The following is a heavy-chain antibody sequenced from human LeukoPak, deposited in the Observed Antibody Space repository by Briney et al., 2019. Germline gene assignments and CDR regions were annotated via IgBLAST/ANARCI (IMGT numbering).Heavy chain of an antibody. J-gene: IGHJ1*01. V-gene: IGHV1-69*13. D-gene: IGHD3-10*01. CDR3: ARDQGLWFGELLPHGEYFQH. CDR1: GGTFSGYA. Sequence: SVKVSCKASGGTFSGYAFSWVRQAPGQGLAWMGGIIPMFGRTNYAQTFQGRVTITADESTSTAYMELTSLRSDDTAVYYCARDQGLWFGELLPHGEYFQHWGQGTLVTVSS. CDR2: IIPMFGRT.